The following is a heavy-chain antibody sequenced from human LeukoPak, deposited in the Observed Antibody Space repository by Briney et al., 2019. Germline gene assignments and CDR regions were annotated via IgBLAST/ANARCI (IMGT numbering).Heavy chain of an antibody. Sequence: SVKVSCKASGGTFSSYAISWVRQAPGQGLEWMGRIIPILGIANYAQKFQGRVTITADKSTSTAYMELSSLRSEDTAVYYCARDEYPTYFDYWGQGTLVTVSS. V-gene: IGHV1-69*04. CDR3: ARDEYPTYFDY. CDR1: GGTFSSYA. CDR2: IIPILGIA. J-gene: IGHJ4*02. D-gene: IGHD2/OR15-2a*01.